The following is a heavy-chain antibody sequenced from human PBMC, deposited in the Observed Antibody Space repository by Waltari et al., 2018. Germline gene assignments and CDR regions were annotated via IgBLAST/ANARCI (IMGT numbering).Heavy chain of an antibody. V-gene: IGHV4-38-2*02. CDR1: GYSITNGFY. D-gene: IGHD2-15*01. CDR3: ARASHCSGGICYPPGLTNDF. Sequence: QVQLQESGPGLVKPSETLSLTCSVSGYSITNGFYWGWIRQPPGKGLEWIGSIFHSGDTYYHPSLRSRVTISVDTSKNQFSLKLSSVTAADTAVYYCARASHCSGGICYPPGLTNDFWGQGSLVTVSS. CDR2: IFHSGDT. J-gene: IGHJ4*02.